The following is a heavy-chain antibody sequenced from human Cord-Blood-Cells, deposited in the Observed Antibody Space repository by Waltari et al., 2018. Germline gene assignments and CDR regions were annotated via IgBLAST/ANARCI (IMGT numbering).Heavy chain of an antibody. CDR3: ARGRWFGECAH. V-gene: IGHV3-21*01. CDR2: ISRSSSYI. CDR1: GFTFSSYS. D-gene: IGHD3-10*01. J-gene: IGHJ4*02. Sequence: EVQLVESGGGLVKPGGSLRLSCAASGFTFSSYSMNWVRQAPGKGLEWGSDISRSSSYIYHRDSVKGRFTIARDSAKNSLYLQMNSLRAEDTAGDYCARGRWFGECAHWGQGTLVTVSS.